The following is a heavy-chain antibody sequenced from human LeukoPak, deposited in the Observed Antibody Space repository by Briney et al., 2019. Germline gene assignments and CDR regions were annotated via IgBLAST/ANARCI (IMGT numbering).Heavy chain of an antibody. D-gene: IGHD2-2*02. V-gene: IGHV1-69*13. J-gene: IGHJ4*02. CDR2: IIPIFGTA. CDR3: VIYCSSTSCYNGDY. CDR1: GGTFSSYA. Sequence: ASVKVSCKASGGTFSSYAISWVGQAPGQGLEWMGGIIPIFGTANYAQKFQGRVTITADESTSTAYMALSSLRSEDTAVYYCVIYCSSTSCYNGDYGGQGPLVTVPS.